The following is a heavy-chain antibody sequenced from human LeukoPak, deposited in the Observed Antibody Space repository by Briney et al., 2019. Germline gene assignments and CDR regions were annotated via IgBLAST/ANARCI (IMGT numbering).Heavy chain of an antibody. J-gene: IGHJ4*02. CDR3: ARDSPHPYYYDSSGFDY. Sequence: SQTLSLTCAISGDSVSSNSAAWNWIRQSPSRGLEWLGRTYYRSKWYNDYAVSVKSRITINPDTSKNQFSLQLNSVTPEDTAVYYCARDSPHPYYYDSSGFDYWGQGTLVTVSS. CDR2: TYYRSKWYN. V-gene: IGHV6-1*01. D-gene: IGHD3-22*01. CDR1: GDSVSSNSAA.